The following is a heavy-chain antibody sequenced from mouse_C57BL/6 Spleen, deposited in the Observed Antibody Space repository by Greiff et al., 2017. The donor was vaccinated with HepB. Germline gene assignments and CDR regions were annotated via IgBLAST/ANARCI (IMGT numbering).Heavy chain of an antibody. CDR1: GYAFSSSW. CDR3: ARSWDGGDY. D-gene: IGHD4-1*01. J-gene: IGHJ2*01. V-gene: IGHV1-82*01. Sequence: VQLQQSGPELVKPGASVKISCKASGYAFSSSWMNWVKQRPGKGLEWIGRIYPGDGDTNYNGKFKGKATLTADKSSSTAYMQLSSLTSEDSAVYFCARSWDGGDYWGQGTTLTVSS. CDR2: IYPGDGDT.